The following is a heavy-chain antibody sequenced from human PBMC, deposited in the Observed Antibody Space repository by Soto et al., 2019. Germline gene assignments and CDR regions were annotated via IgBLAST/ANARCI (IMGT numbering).Heavy chain of an antibody. J-gene: IGHJ4*02. D-gene: IGHD3-9*01. CDR2: IIPILGIA. CDR3: ARDDDILTGYGY. V-gene: IGHV1-69*08. Sequence: QVQLVQSGAEVKKPGSSVKVSCKASGGTFSSYTISWVRQAPGQGLEWMGRIIPILGIANYAQKFQGRVTITADKSTSTAYMELSSLRAEDTAVSYCARDDDILTGYGYWGQGTLVTVSS. CDR1: GGTFSSYT.